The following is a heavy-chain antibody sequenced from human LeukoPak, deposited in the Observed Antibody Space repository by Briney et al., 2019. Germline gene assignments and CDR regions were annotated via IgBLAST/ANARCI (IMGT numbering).Heavy chain of an antibody. CDR3: ARAPPWVLWFGELLRPPYFDY. CDR2: FSAYNGNT. Sequence: ASVKVSCKASGYTFTKYGIAWVRQAPGQGLEWMGWFSAYNGNTNSAQKFQGRVTMTTDTSTSTAYMELRSLRSDDAAVYYCARAPPWVLWFGELLRPPYFDYWGQGTLVTVSS. D-gene: IGHD3-10*01. V-gene: IGHV1-18*01. J-gene: IGHJ4*02. CDR1: GYTFTKYG.